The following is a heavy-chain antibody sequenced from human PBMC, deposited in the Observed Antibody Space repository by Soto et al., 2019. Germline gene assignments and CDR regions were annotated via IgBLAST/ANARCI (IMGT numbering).Heavy chain of an antibody. D-gene: IGHD2-21*01. CDR2: GST. V-gene: IGHV4-31*02. J-gene: IGHJ2*01. CDR3: ARGIARGWYFDL. Sequence: GSTYYNPSLKSRVTISVDTSKNQFSLKLSSVTAADTAVYYYARGIARGWYFDLWGRGTLVTVSS.